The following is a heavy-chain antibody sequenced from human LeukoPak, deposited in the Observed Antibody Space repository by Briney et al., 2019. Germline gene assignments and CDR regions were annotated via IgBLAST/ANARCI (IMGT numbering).Heavy chain of an antibody. Sequence: GGSLRLSCAASGFTFNNAWMSWVRQAPGKGLEWVGHTRNKANSYTTEYAASVKGRFTISRDDSKNSLYLQMNSLKTEDTAVYYCARSGGGHCSSTSCDDYWGQGTLVTVSS. D-gene: IGHD2-2*01. CDR1: GFTFNNAW. V-gene: IGHV3-72*01. CDR2: TRNKANSYTT. J-gene: IGHJ4*02. CDR3: ARSGGGHCSSTSCDDY.